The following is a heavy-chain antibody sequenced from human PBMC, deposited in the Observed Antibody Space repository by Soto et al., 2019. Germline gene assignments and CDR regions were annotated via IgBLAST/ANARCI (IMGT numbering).Heavy chain of an antibody. CDR2: LGAKVFTT. D-gene: IGHD3-10*01. J-gene: IGHJ6*03. CDR3: AKALGSSLNFFYYMDV. V-gene: IGHV3-23*01. CDR1: GFSFGSDA. Sequence: EVQLLESGAGVVQPGGSVRLSCVASGFSFGSDAISWVRQAPEKGPEWVAILGAKVFTTYYADSVKGRFTISGDKSKSTLFLHMHSLRADDTGVYYCAKALGSSLNFFYYMDVWGRGTSVTVSS.